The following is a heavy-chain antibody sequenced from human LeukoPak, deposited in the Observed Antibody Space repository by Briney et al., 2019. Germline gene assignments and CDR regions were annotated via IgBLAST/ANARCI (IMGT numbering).Heavy chain of an antibody. CDR3: AREYHDSSGYLDY. CDR1: GFTFSSYA. D-gene: IGHD3-22*01. J-gene: IGHJ4*02. CDR2: ISGSGGST. Sequence: GGSLRLSCAASGFTFSSYAMSWVRQAPGKGLEWVSAISGSGGSTFYADSVKGRFTISRDNSRNTLYLQMNSLRAEDTAVYYCAREYHDSSGYLDYWGQGTLVTVSS. V-gene: IGHV3-23*01.